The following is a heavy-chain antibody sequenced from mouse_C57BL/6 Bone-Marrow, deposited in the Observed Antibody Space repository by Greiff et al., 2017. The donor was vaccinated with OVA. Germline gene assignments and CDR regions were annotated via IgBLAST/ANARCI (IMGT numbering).Heavy chain of an antibody. CDR1: GYTFTSYG. CDR2: IYPRSGNT. Sequence: VQLVESGAELARPGASVKLSCKASGYTFTSYGISWVKQRTGQGLEWIGEIYPRSGNTYYNEKFKGKATLTADKSSSTAYMELRSLTSEDSAVYFCASYYYGSFDYWGQGTTLTVSS. V-gene: IGHV1-81*01. J-gene: IGHJ2*01. CDR3: ASYYYGSFDY. D-gene: IGHD1-1*01.